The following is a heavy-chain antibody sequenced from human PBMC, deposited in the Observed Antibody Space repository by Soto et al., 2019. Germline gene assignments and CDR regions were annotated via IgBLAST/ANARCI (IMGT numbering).Heavy chain of an antibody. J-gene: IGHJ3*02. CDR3: ARAGPYCGSDCYPWAFDI. V-gene: IGHV3-33*01. CDR2: IWYEGLNI. D-gene: IGHD2-21*02. CDR1: GFTFSTYG. Sequence: QVQLVVSGGGVVQPGTSLRLSCAASGFTFSTYGMHWVRQTPGKGLEWVAIIWYEGLNIYYADSVKGRFTISRDDSKNTVYLEMNSLRPGDTAVYYCARAGPYCGSDCYPWAFDIWGHGTVVTVSS.